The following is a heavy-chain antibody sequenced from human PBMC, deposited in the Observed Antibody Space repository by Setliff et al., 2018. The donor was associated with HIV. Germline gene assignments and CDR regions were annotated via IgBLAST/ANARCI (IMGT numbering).Heavy chain of an antibody. V-gene: IGHV4-59*01. D-gene: IGHD6-13*01. CDR1: GGSISTYY. CDR2: IYYSGST. Sequence: SETLSLTCKVSGGSISTYYWSWIRQPPGKRLEWIGYIYYSGSTNYNPSLKSRVTISVDTSKNQFSLKLTSVNAADTAVYYCARDRPSSSWYFNAFDIWGQGTMVTVSS. J-gene: IGHJ3*02. CDR3: ARDRPSSSWYFNAFDI.